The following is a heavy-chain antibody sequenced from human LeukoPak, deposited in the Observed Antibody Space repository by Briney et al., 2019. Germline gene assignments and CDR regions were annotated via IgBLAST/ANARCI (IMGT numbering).Heavy chain of an antibody. D-gene: IGHD3-3*01. Sequence: GGSLRLSCAASGFTFSSYAMNWVRQAPGKGLEWVSTISASGGSTYYFVKGRFTISRDNAKNSLYLQMNSLRAEDTAVYYCARDLDFWSGYKDYWGQGTLVTVSS. CDR2: ISASGGST. J-gene: IGHJ4*02. CDR1: GFTFSSYA. CDR3: ARDLDFWSGYKDY. V-gene: IGHV3-23*01.